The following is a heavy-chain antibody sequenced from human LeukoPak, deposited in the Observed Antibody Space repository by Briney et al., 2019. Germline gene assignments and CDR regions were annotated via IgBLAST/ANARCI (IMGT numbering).Heavy chain of an antibody. CDR3: ARRITFGGVIVFDY. J-gene: IGHJ4*02. CDR1: GGSISSSSYY. V-gene: IGHV4-39*01. D-gene: IGHD3-16*02. CDR2: IYYSGST. Sequence: SETLSLTCTVSGGSISSSSYYWGWIRQPPGKGLEWTGSIYYSGSTYYNPSLKSRVTISVDTSKNQFSLKLSSVTAADTAVYYCARRITFGGVIVFDYWGQGTLVTVSS.